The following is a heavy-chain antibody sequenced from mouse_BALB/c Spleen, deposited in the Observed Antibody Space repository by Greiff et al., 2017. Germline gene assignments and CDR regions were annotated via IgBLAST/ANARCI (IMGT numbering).Heavy chain of an antibody. CDR1: GYTFTSYW. D-gene: IGHD1-1*01. J-gene: IGHJ2*01. CDR2: INPSNGRT. Sequence: QLQQPGAELVKPGASVKLSCKASGYTFTSYWMHWVKQRPGQGLEWIGEINPSNGRTNYNEKFKSKATLTVDKSSSTAYMQLSSLTSEDSAVYYCAIGSSLDYWGQGTTLTVSS. CDR3: AIGSSLDY. V-gene: IGHV1S81*02.